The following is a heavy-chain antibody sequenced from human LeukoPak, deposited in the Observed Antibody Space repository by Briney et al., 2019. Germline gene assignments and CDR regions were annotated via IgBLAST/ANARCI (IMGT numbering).Heavy chain of an antibody. V-gene: IGHV1-69*05. CDR3: SRVGDSGGCEDFDY. CDR2: IIPIFGTA. D-gene: IGHD3-22*01. J-gene: IGHJ4*02. CDR1: GGTLSSYA. Sequence: SVKVSCKASGGTLSSYAISWVRQAPGQGLEWLGRIIPIFGTANYAKKFQGRVTITTDESTSTAYMELSMMRSEDAAVDYYSRVGDSGGCEDFDYWGQGTLVTVSS.